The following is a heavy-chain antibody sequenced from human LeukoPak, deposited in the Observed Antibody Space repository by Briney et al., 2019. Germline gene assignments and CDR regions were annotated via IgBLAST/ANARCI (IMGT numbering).Heavy chain of an antibody. CDR3: AKPYGSGSYSVGLYYFDY. J-gene: IGHJ4*02. CDR2: ISGSGGSA. V-gene: IGHV3-23*01. CDR1: GFTFSSYA. Sequence: GGSLRLSCAASGFTFSSYAMSWVRQAPGKGLEWVSAISGSGGSAYYADSVKGRFTISRDNSKNTLYLQMNSLRAEDTAVCYCAKPYGSGSYSVGLYYFDYWGREPWSPSPQ. D-gene: IGHD3-10*01.